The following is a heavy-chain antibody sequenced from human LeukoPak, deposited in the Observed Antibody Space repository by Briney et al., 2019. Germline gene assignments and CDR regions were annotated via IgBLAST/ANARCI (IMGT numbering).Heavy chain of an antibody. D-gene: IGHD1-26*01. CDR1: GFTFSSYE. V-gene: IGHV3-48*03. CDR2: ISSSGSSL. J-gene: IGHJ4*02. CDR3: TTDHVGATVEFDS. Sequence: GGSLRLSCAASGFTFSSYEMNWVRQAPGEGLEWVSYISSSGSSLKYADSVKGRFTISRDNAKNSLYLQMDSLRAEDTAVYYCTTDHVGATVEFDSWGQGTLVTVSS.